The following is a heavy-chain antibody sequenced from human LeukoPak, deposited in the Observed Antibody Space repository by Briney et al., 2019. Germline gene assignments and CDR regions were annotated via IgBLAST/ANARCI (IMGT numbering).Heavy chain of an antibody. CDR3: ARVDSSGWYLV. CDR1: GFTFSSYE. Sequence: QSGGSLRLSCAAYGFTFSSYEMDWVRQAPGKGLEWVSYISSSGSTIYYADSVKGRFTISRDNAKNSLYLQMNSLRAEDTAVYYCARVDSSGWYLVWGQGTLVTVSS. CDR2: ISSSGSTI. J-gene: IGHJ4*02. D-gene: IGHD6-19*01. V-gene: IGHV3-48*03.